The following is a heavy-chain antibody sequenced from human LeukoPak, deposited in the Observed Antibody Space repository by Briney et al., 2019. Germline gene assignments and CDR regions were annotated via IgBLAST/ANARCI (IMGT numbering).Heavy chain of an antibody. CDR2: ISHSGSI. CDR3: ARLVPPGWFDP. Sequence: SETLSLTCAVSGGSISSSNWWNWVRQPPGKGLEWIGEISHSGSIHYNPSLKSRVTISVDTSKNQFSLKLTSVTAADTAVYYCARLVPPGWFDPWGQGTLVTVSS. J-gene: IGHJ5*02. CDR1: GGSISSSNW. V-gene: IGHV4-4*02.